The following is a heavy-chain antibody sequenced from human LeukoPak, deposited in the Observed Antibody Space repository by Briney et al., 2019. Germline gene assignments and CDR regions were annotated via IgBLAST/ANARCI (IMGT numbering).Heavy chain of an antibody. CDR1: GYSISSGYF. CDR2: FYHSGST. CDR3: ARPADQWLGEEYFQH. V-gene: IGHV4-38-2*02. J-gene: IGHJ1*01. D-gene: IGHD6-19*01. Sequence: SETLSLICTVSGYSISSGYFWGWIRQPPGKGLEWIGSFYHSGSTYYNPSLKSRVTVSVDTSKNQFSLKLSSVTAADTAVYYCARPADQWLGEEYFQHWGQGTLVTVSS.